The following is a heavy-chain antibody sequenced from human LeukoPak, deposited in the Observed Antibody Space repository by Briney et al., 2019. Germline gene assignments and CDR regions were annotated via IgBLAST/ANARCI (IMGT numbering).Heavy chain of an antibody. CDR3: AREGDYFGNH. J-gene: IGHJ5*02. CDR2: INHSGST. CDR1: GGSFSGYY. D-gene: IGHD4-17*01. V-gene: IGHV4-34*01. Sequence: SETLSLTCAVYGGSFSGYYWSWIRQPPGKGLEWIGEINHSGSTNYNPSLKNRVTVSVDTSKNQFSLKLSSVTAADTGVYYCAREGDYFGNHWGQGTLVTVSS.